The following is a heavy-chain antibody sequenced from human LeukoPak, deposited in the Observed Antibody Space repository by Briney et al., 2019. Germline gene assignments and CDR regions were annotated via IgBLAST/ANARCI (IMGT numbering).Heavy chain of an antibody. Sequence: SGTLSLTCIVSGGSISSYYWSWIRQPPGKGLEWIGYIYYSGSTNYNPSLKSRVTISVDTSKNQFSLKLSSVTAADTAVYYCARDSYSGYDRLLNWGQGTLVTVSS. J-gene: IGHJ4*02. CDR3: ARDSYSGYDRLLN. V-gene: IGHV4-59*01. CDR1: GGSISSYY. D-gene: IGHD5-12*01. CDR2: IYYSGST.